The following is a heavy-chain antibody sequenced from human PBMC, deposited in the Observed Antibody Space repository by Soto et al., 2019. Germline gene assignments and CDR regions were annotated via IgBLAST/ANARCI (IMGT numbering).Heavy chain of an antibody. V-gene: IGHV3-7*01. J-gene: IGHJ5*02. CDR1: GFFFSAYC. Sequence: PVGSLRLSCAASGFFFSAYCMSWVRQAPGKGLEWVASIKQDGSETYYLDSVKGRFTFSRDNPKNSLDLQMSRLRAEDTAVYCCARVAEGFHQLSNNWLDPCGQGTPFTVAS. CDR2: IKQDGSET. D-gene: IGHD1-1*01. CDR3: ARVAEGFHQLSNNWLDP.